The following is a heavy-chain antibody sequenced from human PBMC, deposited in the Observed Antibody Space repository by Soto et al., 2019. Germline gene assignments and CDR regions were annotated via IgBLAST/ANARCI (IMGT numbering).Heavy chain of an antibody. CDR3: AKERLVGAVDYYYYGMDV. D-gene: IGHD1-26*01. J-gene: IGHJ6*02. CDR1: GFTFSSYG. Sequence: QVQLVESGGGVVQPGRSLRLSCAASGFTFSSYGMHWVRQAPGKGLEWVAVISYDGSNKYYADSVKGRFTISRDNYKNTLYLQMNSLRAEDTAVYYCAKERLVGAVDYYYYGMDVWGQGTTVTVSS. CDR2: ISYDGSNK. V-gene: IGHV3-30*18.